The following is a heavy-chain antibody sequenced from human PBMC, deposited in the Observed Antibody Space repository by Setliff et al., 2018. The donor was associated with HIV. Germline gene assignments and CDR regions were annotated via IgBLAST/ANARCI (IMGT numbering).Heavy chain of an antibody. CDR3: AASADGNCATTSCTNWFDP. D-gene: IGHD2-2*01. CDR2: IKSKADGGVT. Sequence: PGGSLRLSCAASGFTFNYAWMSWVRQAPGKGLKWVGHIKSKADGGVTDYAAPVKGRFTISRDDSKSTAYLQLSSLKVEDTAVYFCAASADGNCATTSCTNWFDPWGQGTLVTVSS. V-gene: IGHV3-15*01. CDR1: GFTFNYAW. J-gene: IGHJ5*02.